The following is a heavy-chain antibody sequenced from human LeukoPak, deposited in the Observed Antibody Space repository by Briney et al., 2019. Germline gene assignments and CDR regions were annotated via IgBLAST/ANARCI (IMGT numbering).Heavy chain of an antibody. Sequence: GRSLRLSCAASGFTFSSCGMHWVRQAPGKGLEWVAVMWYDGSNKYYADSVKGRFTISRDNSKNTLYLQMDSLRVGDTAVYYCARDPGVRWLVGFDYWGQGTLVTVSS. CDR1: GFTFSSCG. J-gene: IGHJ4*02. CDR2: MWYDGSNK. D-gene: IGHD6-19*01. CDR3: ARDPGVRWLVGFDY. V-gene: IGHV3-33*01.